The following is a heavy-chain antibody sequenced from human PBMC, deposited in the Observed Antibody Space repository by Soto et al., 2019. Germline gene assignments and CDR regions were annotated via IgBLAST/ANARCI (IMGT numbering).Heavy chain of an antibody. CDR3: TRGAIYYPYY. CDR1: GFTFSDHY. Sequence: EVQLVESGGGLVQPGGSLRLSCAASGFTFSDHYMDWVRQAPGKGLEWVGRIRNKANSYTTEYAASVKGRFAISRDDSQNSLYLQMNTLKIEDTAMYYCTRGAIYYPYYWGQGTLVTVS. V-gene: IGHV3-72*01. CDR2: IRNKANSYTT. J-gene: IGHJ4*02. D-gene: IGHD2-21*01.